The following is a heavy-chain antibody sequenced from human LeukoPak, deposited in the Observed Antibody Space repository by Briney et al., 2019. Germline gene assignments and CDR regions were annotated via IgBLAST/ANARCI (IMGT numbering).Heavy chain of an antibody. CDR1: GYTFTSYG. J-gene: IGHJ5*02. V-gene: IGHV1-2*02. CDR2: INPNSGGT. CDR3: ARDPLTQEWFDP. Sequence: GASVKVSCKASGYTFTSYGISWVRQAPGQGLEWMGWINPNSGGTNYAQKFQGRVTMTRDTSISTAYMELSRLRSDDTAVYYCARDPLTQEWFDPWGQGTLVTVSS.